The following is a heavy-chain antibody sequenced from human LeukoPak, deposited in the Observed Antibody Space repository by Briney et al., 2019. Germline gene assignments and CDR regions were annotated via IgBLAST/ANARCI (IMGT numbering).Heavy chain of an antibody. CDR2: INHSGST. V-gene: IGHV4-34*01. CDR1: GGSFSGYY. J-gene: IGHJ4*02. CDR3: ARATSKLTYYYGSGSSPNFDY. D-gene: IGHD3-10*01. Sequence: SETLSLTCAVYGGSFSGYYWSWIRQPPGKGLEWIGEINHSGSTNYNPSLKSRVTISVDTSKNQFSLKLSSVIAADTAVYYCARATSKLTYYYGSGSSPNFDYWGQGTLVTVSS.